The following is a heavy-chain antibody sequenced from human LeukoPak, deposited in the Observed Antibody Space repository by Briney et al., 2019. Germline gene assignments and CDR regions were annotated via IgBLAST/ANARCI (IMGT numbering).Heavy chain of an antibody. CDR1: GGSISSYY. Sequence: PSETLSLTCTVSGGSISSYYWSWIRQPPGKGLEWIGYIYYSGSTNYNPSLKSRVTISVDTSKNQFSLKLSSVTAADTAVYYCARGTLYYYDSSGYIRGPFDYWGQGTLVTVSS. CDR3: ARGTLYYYDSSGYIRGPFDY. V-gene: IGHV4-59*01. D-gene: IGHD3-22*01. J-gene: IGHJ4*02. CDR2: IYYSGST.